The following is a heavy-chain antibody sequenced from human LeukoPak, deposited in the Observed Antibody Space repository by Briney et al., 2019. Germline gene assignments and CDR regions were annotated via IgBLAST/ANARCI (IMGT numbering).Heavy chain of an antibody. CDR1: GGSISSSTYY. Sequence: SETLSLTCTVSGGSISSSTYYWAWIRQSPGKGLEWIGSITYSGSTSYNPSLESRVTISVDTSKNQFSLRLISVTAVDTAVYYCARQGVGATDCWGQGTLVTVSS. J-gene: IGHJ4*02. CDR2: ITYSGST. CDR3: ARQGVGATDC. D-gene: IGHD1-26*01. V-gene: IGHV4-39*01.